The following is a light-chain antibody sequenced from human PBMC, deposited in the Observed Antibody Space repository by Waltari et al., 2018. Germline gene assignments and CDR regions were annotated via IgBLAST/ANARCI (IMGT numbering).Light chain of an antibody. CDR1: SGDVGPYNH. V-gene: IGLV2-14*01. CDR3: FSYASSDTYV. CDR2: EVS. Sequence: QSALTQPASVSGSPGQSITISCTGTSGDVGPYNHVSWYQQHPGKAPKVIIYEVSDRPSGVSDRFSGSKSGNTASLTISGLQAEDEADYYCFSYASSDTYVFGTGTKVTVL. J-gene: IGLJ1*01.